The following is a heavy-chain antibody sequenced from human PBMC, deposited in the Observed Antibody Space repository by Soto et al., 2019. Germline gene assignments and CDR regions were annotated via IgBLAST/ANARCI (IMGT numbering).Heavy chain of an antibody. CDR2: VHHTGNT. CDR1: GVSISTNNW. D-gene: IGHD2-2*01. Sequence: PSETLSLTCAVSGVSISTNNWWHWIRQPPGEGLEWIGEVHHTGNTNYSPSLKSRVTMSLDESRNQFSLSLTSVTAADTAVYYCARERGAGTYQGFDYWGQGTLVTVSS. V-gene: IGHV4-4*02. CDR3: ARERGAGTYQGFDY. J-gene: IGHJ4*02.